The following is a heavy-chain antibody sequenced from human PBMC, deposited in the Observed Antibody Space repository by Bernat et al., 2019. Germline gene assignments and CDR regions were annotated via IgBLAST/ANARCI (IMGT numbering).Heavy chain of an antibody. Sequence: EVQLVESGGDLVQPGGSLRLSCAVSGFTVSSNYMTWVRQAPGKGLEWVSVIYTSGSTYYADSVKCRFTISRDNSKNTLYLQMNRLRGEDTAIYYCARDTSGGGDAFDIWGQGTLVTVSS. D-gene: IGHD1-1*01. V-gene: IGHV3-66*02. CDR3: ARDTSGGGDAFDI. J-gene: IGHJ3*02. CDR1: GFTVSSNY. CDR2: IYTSGST.